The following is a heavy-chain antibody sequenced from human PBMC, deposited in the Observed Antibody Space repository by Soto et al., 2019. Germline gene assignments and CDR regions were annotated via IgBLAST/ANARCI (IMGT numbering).Heavy chain of an antibody. J-gene: IGHJ6*02. Sequence: QLQLQESGPGLVKPSETLSLTCTFSGGSIRSSSSYWDWIRQPPGKGLEWIGSIYYSGSTYYNPSLKSRVIISMDKSKNQFSLNVSSVTAADTAVYYCARRRGVVQDGMDVWGQGTTVIVSS. CDR1: GGSIRSSSSY. CDR2: IYYSGST. CDR3: ARRRGVVQDGMDV. V-gene: IGHV4-39*01. D-gene: IGHD3-3*01.